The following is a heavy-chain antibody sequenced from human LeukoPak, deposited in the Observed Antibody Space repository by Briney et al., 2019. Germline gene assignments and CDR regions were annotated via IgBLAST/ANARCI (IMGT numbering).Heavy chain of an antibody. D-gene: IGHD2-2*01. CDR1: GFTFSNYA. CDR3: ARDLRVIYCSSTSCNGFDP. Sequence: GGSLRLSCSVSGFTFSNYAMHWVRQAPGKGLEWVSLISGGSGNIYYVDSVKGRFTISRDNSKNTLYVQMTSLRAEDTAVYYCARDLRVIYCSSTSCNGFDPWGQGTLVTVSS. J-gene: IGHJ5*02. V-gene: IGHV3-23*01. CDR2: ISGGSGNI.